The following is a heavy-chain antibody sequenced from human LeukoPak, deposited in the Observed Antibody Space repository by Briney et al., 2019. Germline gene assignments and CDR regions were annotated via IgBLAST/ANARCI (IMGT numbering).Heavy chain of an antibody. CDR1: GGTFISYA. V-gene: IGHV1-69*05. CDR2: IIPIFGTA. D-gene: IGHD6-19*01. J-gene: IGHJ5*02. Sequence: GASVKVSCKASGGTFISYAISWVRQAPGQGLEWMGRIIPIFGTANYPQKFQGRVTITTDESTSTAYMELSSLRSEDTAVYYCARHPISSGWYATWGQGTLVTVSS. CDR3: ARHPISSGWYAT.